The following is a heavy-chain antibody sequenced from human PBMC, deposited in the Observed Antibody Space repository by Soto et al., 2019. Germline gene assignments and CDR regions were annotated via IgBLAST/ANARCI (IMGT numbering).Heavy chain of an antibody. CDR1: GGSISSSNW. V-gene: IGHV4-4*02. J-gene: IGHJ6*02. Sequence: SETLSLTCAVSGGSISSSNWWSWVRQPPGKGLEWIGEIYHSGSTNYNPSLKSRVTISVDKSKNQFSLKLSSVTAADTAVYYCPRDQVYYDSSGHPAPLYYYYNGMDIWGQGTTLTVSS. CDR3: PRDQVYYDSSGHPAPLYYYYNGMDI. D-gene: IGHD3-22*01. CDR2: IYHSGST.